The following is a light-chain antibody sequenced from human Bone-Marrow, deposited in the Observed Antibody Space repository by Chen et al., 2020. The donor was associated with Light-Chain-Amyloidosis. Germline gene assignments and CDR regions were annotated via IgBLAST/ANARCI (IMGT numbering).Light chain of an antibody. Sequence: QSALTQPASVSGAPGQSNTISCTGNSSDVGGDNNVSWYQQHPDKAPKLMIYEVTNRHSWVPDRFSGSKSDNTASLTISGLQTEDEADYFCSSYTITNTLVFGSGTRVTVL. CDR1: SSDVGGDNN. CDR3: SSYTITNTLV. V-gene: IGLV2-14*01. J-gene: IGLJ1*01. CDR2: EVT.